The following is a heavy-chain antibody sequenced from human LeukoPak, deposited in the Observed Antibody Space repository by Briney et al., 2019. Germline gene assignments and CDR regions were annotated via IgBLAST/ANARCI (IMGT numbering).Heavy chain of an antibody. V-gene: IGHV4-39*01. CDR2: IYYSGST. CDR1: GGSISSSSYY. J-gene: IGHJ4*02. D-gene: IGHD3-22*01. CDR3: ALNPGADYYDSSGYPRAFDY. Sequence: PSETLSLTCTVSGGSISSSSYYWGWIRQPPGKGLEWIGSIYYSGSTYYNPSLKSRVTISVDTSKNQFSLKLSSVTAADTAVYYCALNPGADYYDSSGYPRAFDYWGQGTLVTVSS.